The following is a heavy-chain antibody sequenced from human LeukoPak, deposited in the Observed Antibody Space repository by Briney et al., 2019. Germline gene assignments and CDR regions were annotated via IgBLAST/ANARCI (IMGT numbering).Heavy chain of an antibody. V-gene: IGHV3-7*01. CDR3: ARDAGSRAGDGYNSVDY. J-gene: IGHJ4*02. Sequence: GGSLRLSCAASGFTFSSYWMSWVRQAPGKGLEWVANIKQDGSEKYYVDSVKGRFTISRDNAKNSLYLQMNSLRAEDTAVYYCARDAGSRAGDGYNSVDYWGQGTLVTVSS. CDR2: IKQDGSEK. D-gene: IGHD5-24*01. CDR1: GFTFSSYW.